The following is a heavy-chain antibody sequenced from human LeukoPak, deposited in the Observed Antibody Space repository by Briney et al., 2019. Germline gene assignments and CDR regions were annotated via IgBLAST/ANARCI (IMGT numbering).Heavy chain of an antibody. Sequence: SETLSLTCTVSGGSIGSGYYWAWIRQPPGKGLEWIGSVHYGGTTHYNPSLQSRVTISADTSKNQFALDLRSVTAADTAVYYCTRDIGDFVSDFWGQGTLVTVSS. CDR1: GGSIGSGYY. D-gene: IGHD2-21*02. CDR3: TRDIGDFVSDF. V-gene: IGHV4-39*02. J-gene: IGHJ4*02. CDR2: VHYGGTT.